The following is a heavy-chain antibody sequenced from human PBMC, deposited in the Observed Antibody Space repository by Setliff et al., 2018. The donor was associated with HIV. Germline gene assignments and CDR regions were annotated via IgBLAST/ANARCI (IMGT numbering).Heavy chain of an antibody. CDR3: ARGGLTAAGTLLLVGYFDY. J-gene: IGHJ4*02. CDR2: ISGSGGDT. CDR1: GFTFGSYA. V-gene: IGHV3-23*01. D-gene: IGHD6-13*01. Sequence: PGGSLRLSCASSGFTFGSYAMTWVRQAPGKGLECVAVISGSGGDTYYADSVKGRFTISRDNAKKSLYLQMNSLRAEDTAVYYCARGGLTAAGTLLLVGYFDYWGQGTLVTAPQ.